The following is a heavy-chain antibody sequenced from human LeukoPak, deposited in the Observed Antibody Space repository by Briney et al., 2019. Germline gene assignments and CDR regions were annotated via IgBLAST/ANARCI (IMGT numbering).Heavy chain of an antibody. CDR1: GLTFSSYS. J-gene: IGHJ4*02. CDR2: ISSSSSYI. D-gene: IGHD3-22*01. Sequence: GGSLRLSCAASGLTFSSYSMNCVRQAPGKGLEWVSSISSSSSYIYYADSVKGRFTISRDNAKNSLYLQMNSLRAEDTAVYYCARERSTMIVVVINSYSDYWGQGTLVTVSS. CDR3: ARERSTMIVVVINSYSDY. V-gene: IGHV3-21*01.